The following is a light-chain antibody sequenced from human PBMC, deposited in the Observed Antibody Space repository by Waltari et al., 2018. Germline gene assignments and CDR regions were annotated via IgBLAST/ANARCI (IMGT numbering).Light chain of an antibody. Sequence: VLTQPPSASGTPGQRVTISCSGSSSNIGTKTVTWYQQPPGTAPKLPMYNTNQRPSGVPDRFSGSKSGTSASLAISGLQSEDEADYYCATWDGSLNGPYVFGTGTKVTVL. CDR2: NTN. CDR3: ATWDGSLNGPYV. J-gene: IGLJ1*01. V-gene: IGLV1-44*01. CDR1: SSNIGTKT.